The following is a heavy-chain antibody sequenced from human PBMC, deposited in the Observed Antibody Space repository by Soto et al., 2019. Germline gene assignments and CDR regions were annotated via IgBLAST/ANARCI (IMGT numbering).Heavy chain of an antibody. Sequence: PGGSLRLSCAASGFTFSSYSMNWVRQAPGKGLEWVSYISSSSSTIYYADSVKGRFTISRDNAKNSLYLQMNSLRAEDTAVYYCARDHPRQKYCSSTSCKPTDAFDIWGQGTMVTVSS. CDR2: ISSSSSTI. V-gene: IGHV3-48*01. D-gene: IGHD2-2*01. J-gene: IGHJ3*02. CDR1: GFTFSSYS. CDR3: ARDHPRQKYCSSTSCKPTDAFDI.